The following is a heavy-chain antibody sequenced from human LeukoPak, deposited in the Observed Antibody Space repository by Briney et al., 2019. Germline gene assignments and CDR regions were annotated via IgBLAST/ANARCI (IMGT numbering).Heavy chain of an antibody. CDR3: ASVYSYVGPDAFDI. CDR2: INPNSGGT. V-gene: IGHV1-2*02. J-gene: IGHJ3*02. Sequence: ASVKVSCKASGYTFTGYYMHWVRQAPGQGLEWMGWINPNSGGTNYAQKFQGRVTMTRDTSISTAYMELSRLRSDDTAVYYCASVYSYVGPDAFDIWGQGTMVTVSS. CDR1: GYTFTGYY. D-gene: IGHD5-18*01.